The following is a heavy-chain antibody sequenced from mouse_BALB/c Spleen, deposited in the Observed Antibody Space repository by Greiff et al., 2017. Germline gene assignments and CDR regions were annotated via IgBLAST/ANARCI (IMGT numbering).Heavy chain of an antibody. Sequence: VQLQESGPGLVAPSQSLSITCTVSGFSLTSYDISWIRQPPGKGLEWLGVIWTGGGTNYNSAFMSRLSISKDNSKSQVFLKMNSLQTDDTAIYYCVRDYYGSSYAWFAYWGQGTLVTVSA. CDR1: GFSLTSYD. D-gene: IGHD1-1*01. CDR2: IWTGGGT. J-gene: IGHJ3*01. CDR3: VRDYYGSSYAWFAY. V-gene: IGHV2-9-2*01.